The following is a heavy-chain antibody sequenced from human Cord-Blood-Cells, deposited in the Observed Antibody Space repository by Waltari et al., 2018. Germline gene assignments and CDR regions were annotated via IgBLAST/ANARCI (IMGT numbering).Heavy chain of an antibody. CDR1: GSTFTSYA. CDR3: ARNWGSDY. CDR2: INPNRGNT. J-gene: IGHJ4*02. V-gene: IGHV1-8*01. D-gene: IGHD3-16*01. Sequence: GAEVKKPGASVKVSCKASGSTFTSYAINWVRQATGQGLEWMGWINPNRGNTGYAQKFQGRVTMTRNTSISTAYMELSSLRSEDTVVYYCARNWGSDYWGQGTLVTVSS.